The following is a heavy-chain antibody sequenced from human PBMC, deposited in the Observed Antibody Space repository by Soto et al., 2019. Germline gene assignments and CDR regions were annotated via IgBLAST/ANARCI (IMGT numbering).Heavy chain of an antibody. CDR1: GFTFSSYG. Sequence: GGSLRLSCAASGFTFSSYGMHWVRQAPGKGLEWVAVIWYDGSNKYYADSVKGRFTISRDNSKNTLYLQMNSLRAEDTAVYYCARERESGNRLKYSSSHPRAYYYYGMDVWGQGTTVTVSS. CDR2: IWYDGSNK. CDR3: ARERESGNRLKYSSSHPRAYYYYGMDV. D-gene: IGHD6-6*01. V-gene: IGHV3-33*01. J-gene: IGHJ6*02.